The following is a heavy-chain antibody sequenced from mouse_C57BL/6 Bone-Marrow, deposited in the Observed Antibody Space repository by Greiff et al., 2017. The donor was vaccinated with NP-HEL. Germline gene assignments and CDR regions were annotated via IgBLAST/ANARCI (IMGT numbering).Heavy chain of an antibody. CDR3: ARSGYYGSRGAY. J-gene: IGHJ3*01. V-gene: IGHV1-81*01. D-gene: IGHD1-1*01. Sequence: QVQLKQSGAELARPGASVKLSCKASGYTFTSYGISWVKQRTGQGLEWIGEIYPRSGNTYYNEKFKGKATLTADKSSSTAYMELRSLTSEDSAVYFCARSGYYGSRGAYWGQGTLVTVSA. CDR2: IYPRSGNT. CDR1: GYTFTSYG.